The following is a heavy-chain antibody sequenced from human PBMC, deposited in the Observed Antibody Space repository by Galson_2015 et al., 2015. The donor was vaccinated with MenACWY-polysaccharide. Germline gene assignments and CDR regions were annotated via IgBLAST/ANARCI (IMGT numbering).Heavy chain of an antibody. CDR3: ASTYSNSAPYFDY. J-gene: IGHJ4*02. V-gene: IGHV4-59*01. D-gene: IGHD6-6*01. CDR1: GGSISSYY. Sequence: ETLSLTCAVSGGSISSYYWSWIRQPPGKGLEWIGYIYYSGSTNYNPSLKSRVTISVDTSKNQFSLRLSSVTAADTAVYYCASTYSNSAPYFDYWGQGTLVTVSS. CDR2: IYYSGST.